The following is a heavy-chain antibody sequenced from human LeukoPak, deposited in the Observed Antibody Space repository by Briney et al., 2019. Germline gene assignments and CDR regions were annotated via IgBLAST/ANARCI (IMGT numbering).Heavy chain of an antibody. D-gene: IGHD6-13*01. CDR3: ARAAAQLYYYMDV. Sequence: SETLSLTCTVSGGSISSYYWTWIRQPPGKGLEWIGYIYYSGSTNYNPSLKSRVTMSVDTSKNQFSRKLSSVTAADTAVYYCARAAAQLYYYMDVWGKGTTVTVSS. CDR2: IYYSGST. V-gene: IGHV4-59*12. CDR1: GGSISSYY. J-gene: IGHJ6*03.